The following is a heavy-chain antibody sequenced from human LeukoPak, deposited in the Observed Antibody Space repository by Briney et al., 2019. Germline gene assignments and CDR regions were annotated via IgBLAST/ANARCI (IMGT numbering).Heavy chain of an antibody. V-gene: IGHV3-30-3*01. CDR1: GFTFSSYA. CDR2: ISYDGSNK. CDR3: ARDSSSWYFDY. J-gene: IGHJ4*02. D-gene: IGHD6-13*01. Sequence: GGSLRLSCAASGFTFSSYAMHWVRQAPGKGLEWVAVISYDGSNKYYADSVKGRFTISRDNSKNTLYLQMNSLRAEDTAAYYCARDSSSWYFDYWGQGTLVTVSS.